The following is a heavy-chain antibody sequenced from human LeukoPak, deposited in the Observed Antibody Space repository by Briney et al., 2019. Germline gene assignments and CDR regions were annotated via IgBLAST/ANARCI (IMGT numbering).Heavy chain of an antibody. D-gene: IGHD4-23*01. CDR2: FTTSSDT. V-gene: IGHV3-23*01. CDR1: GFMFTSYA. CDR3: AKRFSQGGGLGYFFDN. J-gene: IGHJ4*02. Sequence: GGSLRLSCAASGFMFTSYALSWVRQAPGKRLEWVSIFTTSSDTYYADAVQGRFTISRDTSKSTLYLQMNSLRAEDTAVYYCAKRFSQGGGLGYFFDNWGQGTLVTVSS.